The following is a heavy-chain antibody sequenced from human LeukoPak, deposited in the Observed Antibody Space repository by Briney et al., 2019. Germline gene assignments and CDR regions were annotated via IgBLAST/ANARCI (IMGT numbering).Heavy chain of an antibody. V-gene: IGHV1-3*01. CDR1: GYTFTNYA. J-gene: IGHJ4*02. CDR2: INAGNDYT. CDR3: ARTPYYYGSGSYPDY. D-gene: IGHD3-10*01. Sequence: ASVKVSCKASGYTFTNYAMHWVRQAPGQRLEWMGWINAGNDYTKYSQKFQGRVTIIRDTSASTAYMELSSLRSEDTAVYYCARTPYYYGSGSYPDYWGQGTLVTVSS.